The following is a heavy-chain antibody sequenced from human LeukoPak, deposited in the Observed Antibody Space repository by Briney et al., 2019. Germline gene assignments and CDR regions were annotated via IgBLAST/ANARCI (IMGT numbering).Heavy chain of an antibody. D-gene: IGHD2-2*01. Sequence: GRSLRLSCAASGFTFDDYAMHWVRQAPGKGLEWVSGLTWDSNTIGYADSVKGRFTISRDNAKNSLYLQMNSLRAEDTAVYYCARDAGSIVVVLYYFDYWGQGTLVTVSS. V-gene: IGHV3-9*01. CDR1: GFTFDDYA. CDR2: LTWDSNTI. CDR3: ARDAGSIVVVLYYFDY. J-gene: IGHJ4*02.